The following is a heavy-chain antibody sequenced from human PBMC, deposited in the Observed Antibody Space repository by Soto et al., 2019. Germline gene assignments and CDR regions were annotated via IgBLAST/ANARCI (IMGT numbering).Heavy chain of an antibody. D-gene: IGHD3-16*01. V-gene: IGHV4-39*01. CDR3: ARHGHWAPFDD. CDR2: TYYRRDT. CDR1: GGSLDSIDFY. J-gene: IGHJ4*02. Sequence: QLQLQESGPGLVKPSATLSLTCSVSGGSLDSIDFYWVWTRQPPGEGLEWIGRTYYRRDTFYNWSLRSRVTLSVDTSKNQVSLSLSSVTAADTAVYYCARHGHWAPFDDWGQGTLVTVSS.